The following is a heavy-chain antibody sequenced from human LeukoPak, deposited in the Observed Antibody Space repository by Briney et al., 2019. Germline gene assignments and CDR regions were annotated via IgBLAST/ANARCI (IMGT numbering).Heavy chain of an antibody. J-gene: IGHJ3*02. D-gene: IGHD3-10*01. CDR3: ARDKLTGNAFDI. CDR2: IWYDGSNK. CDR1: GFTFSNYG. V-gene: IGHV3-33*01. Sequence: PGGSLRLSCAASGFTFSNYGMHWVRQAPGKGLEWVTIIWYDGSNKYYADSVKGRFTISRDNSKNTLFLQMNSLGAEDTAVYYCARDKLTGNAFDIWGQGTMVTVSS.